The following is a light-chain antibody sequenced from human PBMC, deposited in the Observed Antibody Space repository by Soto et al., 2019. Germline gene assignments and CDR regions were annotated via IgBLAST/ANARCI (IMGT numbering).Light chain of an antibody. CDR3: GTWDSSLSAHV. J-gene: IGLJ1*01. Sequence: QSALTQPPSVSGAPGQRVTISCTGSSSNIGAGYDVHWYQQLPGTAPKLLIYGNSNRPSGVPDRFSGSKSGTSASLAITGLQAEDEADYYCGTWDSSLSAHVFGTGTKLTVL. CDR2: GNS. CDR1: SSNIGAGYD. V-gene: IGLV1-40*01.